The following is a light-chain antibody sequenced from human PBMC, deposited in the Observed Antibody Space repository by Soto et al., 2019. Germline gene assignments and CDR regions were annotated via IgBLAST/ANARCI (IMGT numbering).Light chain of an antibody. CDR1: QSVSSY. CDR2: DAS. V-gene: IGKV3-11*01. CDR3: QQRRYWPVT. J-gene: IGKJ1*01. Sequence: EIVLTHSPAILSMSPGERATLSCRASQSVSSYFAWYQQKPGQAPRLLIYDASNGATGVPARFSGSGSGTDFTLTISSLEPEDFAVYYCQQRRYWPVTFGQGTKVDIK.